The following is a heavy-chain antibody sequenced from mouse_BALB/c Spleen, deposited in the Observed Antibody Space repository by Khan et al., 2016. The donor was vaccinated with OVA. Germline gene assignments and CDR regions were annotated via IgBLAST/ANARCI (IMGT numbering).Heavy chain of an antibody. D-gene: IGHD2-4*01. V-gene: IGHV1-87*01. CDR3: TRGGITTGYFDF. Sequence: VELVESGAELARPGASVKLSCKASGYTFTSSWMQWVKQRPGQGLEWIGAIYPGDGDTRYTQKFKDKATLTADKSSSTAYMQLRSLASEDSAVYYCTRGGITTGYFDFWGQDTPLTVSS. CDR1: GYTFTSSW. CDR2: IYPGDGDT. J-gene: IGHJ2*01.